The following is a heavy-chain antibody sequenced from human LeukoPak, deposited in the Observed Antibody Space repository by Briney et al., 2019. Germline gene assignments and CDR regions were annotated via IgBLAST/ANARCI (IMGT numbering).Heavy chain of an antibody. J-gene: IGHJ6*02. CDR2: ISAYNGNT. Sequence: ASVKVSCKASGYTFTSYGISWVRQAPGQGLEWMGWISAYNGNTNYAQKLQGRVTMTTDTSTSTAYMELRSLRSDDTAVCYCARHARGYSYGYYYYYGMDVWGQGTTVTVSS. D-gene: IGHD5-18*01. CDR3: ARHARGYSYGYYYYYGMDV. CDR1: GYTFTSYG. V-gene: IGHV1-18*01.